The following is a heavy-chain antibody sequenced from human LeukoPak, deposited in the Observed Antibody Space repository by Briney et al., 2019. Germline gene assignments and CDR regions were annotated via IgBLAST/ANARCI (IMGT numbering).Heavy chain of an antibody. Sequence: SETLSLTCAVYGGSFSGYYWSWIRQPPGKRLEWIGEINHSGSTNYNPSLKSRVTISVDTSKNQFSLKLSSVTAADTAVYYCARSGAGGYDFDYWGQGTLVTVSS. CDR2: INHSGST. V-gene: IGHV4-34*01. CDR1: GGSFSGYY. D-gene: IGHD3-16*01. CDR3: ARSGAGGYDFDY. J-gene: IGHJ4*02.